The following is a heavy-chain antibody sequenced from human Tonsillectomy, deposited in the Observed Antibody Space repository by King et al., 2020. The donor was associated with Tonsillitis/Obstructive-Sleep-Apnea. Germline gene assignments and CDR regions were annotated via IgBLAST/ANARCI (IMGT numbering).Heavy chain of an antibody. D-gene: IGHD2-2*02. J-gene: IGHJ6*03. CDR3: ARGIPHTEYYYYYYMDV. CDR2: INHSGST. V-gene: IGHV4-34*01. CDR1: GGSFSGYY. Sequence: VQLQQWGAGLLKPSETLSLTCDVYGGSFSGYYWNWIRQPPGKGLEWIGEINHSGSTNYNPSLKSRVTISVDTSKNQFSLKLNSVTAADTAVYYCARGIPHTEYYYYYYMDVWGKGTTVTVSS.